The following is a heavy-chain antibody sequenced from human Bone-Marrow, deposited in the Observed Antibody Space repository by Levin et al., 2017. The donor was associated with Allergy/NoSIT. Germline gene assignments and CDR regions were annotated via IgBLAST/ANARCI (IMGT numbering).Heavy chain of an antibody. CDR2: IFFRGST. Sequence: MASETLSLTCTVSGDSVRSGDYYWTWIRQPPGKGLEWIGNIFFRGSTHYNPSLKSRVIISLDTSKNQLSLELNSVTAADTAVYYCARLVVSYYDSRNNYYGPDYWGQGTMVTVSS. D-gene: IGHD3-22*01. V-gene: IGHV4-30-4*01. CDR1: GDSVRSGDYY. J-gene: IGHJ4*02. CDR3: ARLVVSYYDSRNNYYGPDY.